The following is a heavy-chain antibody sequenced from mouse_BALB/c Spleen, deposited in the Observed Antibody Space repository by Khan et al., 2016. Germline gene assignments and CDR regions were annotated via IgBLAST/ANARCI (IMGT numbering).Heavy chain of an antibody. CDR1: GYTFTNYG. CDR3: ARVITAYAMDY. D-gene: IGHD2-4*01. V-gene: IGHV9-3-1*01. Sequence: QIQLVQSGPELKKPGETVKISCKASGYTFTNYGMNWVKQAPGKGLKWMGWINTYTGEQTYADDFKGRFASSLETSASTDYLQINNLKTEDTATYFCARVITAYAMDYWGQGTSVTVSS. J-gene: IGHJ4*01. CDR2: INTYTGEQ.